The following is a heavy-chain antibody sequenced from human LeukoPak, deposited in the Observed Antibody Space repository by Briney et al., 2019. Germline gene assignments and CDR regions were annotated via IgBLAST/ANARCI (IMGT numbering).Heavy chain of an antibody. D-gene: IGHD6-19*01. Sequence: ASVKVSCKASGYTFTSYDINWVRQATGQGLEWMGWMNPNSGNTGYAQKFQGRVTMTRNTSISTVYMELSSLRSEDTAVYYCARRGSSGWIPYYYYYMDVWGKGTTVTVSS. J-gene: IGHJ6*03. CDR3: ARRGSSGWIPYYYYYMDV. CDR1: GYTFTSYD. V-gene: IGHV1-8*01. CDR2: MNPNSGNT.